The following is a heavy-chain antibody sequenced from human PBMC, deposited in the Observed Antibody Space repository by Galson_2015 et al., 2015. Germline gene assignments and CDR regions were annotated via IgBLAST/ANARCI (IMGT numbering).Heavy chain of an antibody. D-gene: IGHD3-10*01. V-gene: IGHV1-69*13. CDR2: IIPIFGTA. Sequence: SAKASCKASGGTFGSYAISWARQAPGQGLEGMGGIIPIFGTANYAQKFQGRVTITADESTSTAYMELSSLRSEDTAVYYCARDYYGSGSYYNWFDPWGQGTLVTVSS. CDR3: ARDYYGSGSYYNWFDP. J-gene: IGHJ5*02. CDR1: GGTFGSYA.